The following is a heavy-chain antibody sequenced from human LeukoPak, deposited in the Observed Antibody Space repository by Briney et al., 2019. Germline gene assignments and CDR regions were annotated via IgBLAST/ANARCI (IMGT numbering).Heavy chain of an antibody. V-gene: IGHV4-39*01. CDR1: GGSISSSSYY. CDR3: ARAKGNSNYPYYYMDV. D-gene: IGHD4-11*01. J-gene: IGHJ6*03. Sequence: SETLSLTCTVSGGSISSSSYYWGWIRQPPGKGLEWIGSIYYSGSTYYNPSLKSRVTISVDTSKNQFSLKPSSVTAADTAVYYCARAKGNSNYPYYYMDVWGKGTTVTVSS. CDR2: IYYSGST.